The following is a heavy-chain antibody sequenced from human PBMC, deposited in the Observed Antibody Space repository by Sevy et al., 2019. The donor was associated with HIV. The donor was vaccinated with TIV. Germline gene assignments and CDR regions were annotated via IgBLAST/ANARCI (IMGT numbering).Heavy chain of an antibody. Sequence: GGSLRLSCAVSKFTVSNNYMTWVRQAPGKGLEWVSTLYDSGAAYYAFSVKGRFTVSRDNSKNTLYLQMNSLRAEDTAVYYCARTVVLVDGPRNWLDTWGQGTLVTVSS. CDR1: KFTVSNNY. D-gene: IGHD2-8*02. J-gene: IGHJ5*02. V-gene: IGHV3-53*01. CDR3: ARTVVLVDGPRNWLDT. CDR2: LYDSGAA.